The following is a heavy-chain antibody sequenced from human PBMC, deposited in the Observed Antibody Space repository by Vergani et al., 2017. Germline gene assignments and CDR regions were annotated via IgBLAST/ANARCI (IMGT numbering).Heavy chain of an antibody. Sequence: QVQLQESGPGLVKPSETLSLTCTVSGGSISSYYWSWIRQPPGKGLEWIGYIYSSGSTNYNPSLKSRVTISVDTSKNQFPLKLSSVTAADTAVYYFACAGVPAALDYWGQGTLVTVSS. CDR1: GGSISSYY. CDR3: ACAGVPAALDY. D-gene: IGHD2-2*01. CDR2: IYSSGST. V-gene: IGHV4-59*01. J-gene: IGHJ4*02.